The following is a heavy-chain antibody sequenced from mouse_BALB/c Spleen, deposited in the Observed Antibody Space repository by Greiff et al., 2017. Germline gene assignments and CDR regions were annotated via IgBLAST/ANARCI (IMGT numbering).Heavy chain of an antibody. D-gene: IGHD5-1*01. CDR3: ARSGYLYAMDY. J-gene: IGHJ4*01. CDR1: GFSLTGYG. V-gene: IGHV2-6-7*01. Sequence: QVQLQQSGPGLVAPSQSLSITCTVSGFSLTGYGVNWVRQPPGKGLEWLGMIWGDGSTDYNSALKSRLSISKDNSKSQVFLKMNSLQTDDTARYYCARSGYLYAMDYWGQGTSVTVSS. CDR2: IWGDGST.